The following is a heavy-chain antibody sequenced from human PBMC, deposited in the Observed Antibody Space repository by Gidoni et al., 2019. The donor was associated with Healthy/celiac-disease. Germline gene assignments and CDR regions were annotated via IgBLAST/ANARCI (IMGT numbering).Heavy chain of an antibody. D-gene: IGHD6-13*01. V-gene: IGHV3-21*01. CDR3: ARAAAAGTHYYYGMDV. CDR1: GFPFSSYS. J-gene: IGHJ6*02. Sequence: EVQLVESGGGLVKHGGSLRLSCAASGFPFSSYSMNWVRQAPGKGLEWVSSISSSSSYIYYADSVKGRFTISRDNAKNSLYLQMNSLRAEDTAVYYCARAAAAGTHYYYGMDVWGQGTTVTVSS. CDR2: ISSSSSYI.